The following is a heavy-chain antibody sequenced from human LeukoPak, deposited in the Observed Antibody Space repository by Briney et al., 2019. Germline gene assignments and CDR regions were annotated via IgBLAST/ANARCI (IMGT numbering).Heavy chain of an antibody. J-gene: IGHJ5*02. CDR1: GGSISSYY. CDR2: IYYSGST. CDR3: ARCRRWFDP. V-gene: IGHV4-59*12. Sequence: SETLSLTCTVSGGSISSYYWSWIRQPPGKGLEWIGYIYYSGSTNYNPSLKSRVTISVDTSKNQFSLKLSSVTAADTAVYYCARCRRWFDPWGQGTLVTVSS.